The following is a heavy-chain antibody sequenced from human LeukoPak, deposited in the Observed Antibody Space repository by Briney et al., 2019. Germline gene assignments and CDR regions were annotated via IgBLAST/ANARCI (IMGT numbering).Heavy chain of an antibody. CDR3: AKDHDSSGYPEYFQH. D-gene: IGHD3-22*01. V-gene: IGHV3-23*01. J-gene: IGHJ1*01. CDR2: ISGSGGST. CDR1: GFTFSSYA. Sequence: GGSLILSCAASGFTFSSYAMSWVRQAPGKGLEWVSAISGSGGSTYYADSVKGRFTISRDNSKNTLYLQMNSLRAEDTAVYYCAKDHDSSGYPEYFQHWGQGTLVTVSS.